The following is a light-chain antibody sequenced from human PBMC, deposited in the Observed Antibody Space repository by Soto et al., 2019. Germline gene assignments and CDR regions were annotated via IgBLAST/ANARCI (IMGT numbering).Light chain of an antibody. J-gene: IGKJ2*01. CDR2: RAS. CDR3: QHYNSNPMYT. CDR1: QSISSW. V-gene: IGKV1-5*03. Sequence: DIQMTQSPPTLSASVGDRVTITCRASQSISSWLAWYQQKPGKAPKLLIYRASTLESGVPSRFGGSGSGTEFTLTISSLQPDDFATYYCQHYNSNPMYTFGQGTRLEMK.